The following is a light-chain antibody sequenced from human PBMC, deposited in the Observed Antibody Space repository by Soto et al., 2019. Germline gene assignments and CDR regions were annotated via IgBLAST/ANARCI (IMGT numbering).Light chain of an antibody. J-gene: IGLJ2*01. CDR1: SSDVGGYNY. CDR3: SSYTSSSKVV. CDR2: DVS. V-gene: IGLV2-14*01. Sequence: HSVLTQPASVSGSPGQWITISCTGTSSDVGGYNYVSWYQQHPGKAPKLMIYDVSNRPSGVSNRFSGSKSGNTASLTISGLQAEDEADYYCSSYTSSSKVVFGGGTKVTVL.